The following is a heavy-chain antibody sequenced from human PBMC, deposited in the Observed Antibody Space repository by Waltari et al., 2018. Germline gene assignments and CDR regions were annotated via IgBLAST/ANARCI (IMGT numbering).Heavy chain of an antibody. V-gene: IGHV4-4*07. CDR3: ATGTGSGWYGDYFDY. CDR1: GVPINSYY. D-gene: IGHD6-19*01. J-gene: IGHJ4*02. CDR2: VYTSGSF. Sequence: QVLLQESGPGLVKPSETLSLTCSVSGVPINSYYWTWIRKPAGKGLEWIGRVYTSGSFTSNPSVEGRVIMSVDMSSNQVSLKLTSVTAADTAVYFCATGTGSGWYGDYFDYWGQGILVTVSS.